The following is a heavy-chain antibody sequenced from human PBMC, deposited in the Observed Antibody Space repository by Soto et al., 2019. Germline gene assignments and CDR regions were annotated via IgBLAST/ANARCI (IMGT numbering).Heavy chain of an antibody. CDR2: INSDGSSR. J-gene: IGHJ6*02. Sequence: EVPLVESGGGLVQPGGSLRLSCVASGFTFSSDWMHWVRQAPGKGLVWVSRINSDGSSRSSGDSVKGRFTISRDNAKNTLYLQMNSLRAEDTAVYYCARGVAGAGGSYGMDVWGQGTTVTVSS. D-gene: IGHD6-13*01. CDR1: GFTFSSDW. CDR3: ARGVAGAGGSYGMDV. V-gene: IGHV3-74*01.